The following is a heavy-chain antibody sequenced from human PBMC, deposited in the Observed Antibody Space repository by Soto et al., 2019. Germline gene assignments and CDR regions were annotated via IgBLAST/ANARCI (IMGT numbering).Heavy chain of an antibody. D-gene: IGHD3-16*01. Sequence: EVRLVESGGGLVKSGGSLRLSCSASGFTFSTYTMNWLRQAPGRGLEWVSNIDRFGSYSWYVDSAQGRFTISRDNAKNSLYLQMNSLRAEDTAVYYCARVGSTFAPGRIGGGHYGLDVWGQGTTVTVSS. V-gene: IGHV3-21*03. CDR3: ARVGSTFAPGRIGGGHYGLDV. CDR2: IDRFGSYS. J-gene: IGHJ6*02. CDR1: GFTFSTYT.